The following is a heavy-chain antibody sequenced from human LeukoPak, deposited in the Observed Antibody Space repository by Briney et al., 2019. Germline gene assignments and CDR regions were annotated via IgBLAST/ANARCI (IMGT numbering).Heavy chain of an antibody. CDR2: ITPIFGTA. D-gene: IGHD5-24*01. J-gene: IGHJ6*02. Sequence: ASVKVSCKASGGTFSSYAISWVRQAPGQGLEWMGGITPIFGTANYAQKFQGRVTITADESTSTAYMELSSLRSEDTAVYYCASPWEMATMYYYYYGMDVWGQGTTVTVSS. CDR3: ASPWEMATMYYYYYGMDV. V-gene: IGHV1-69*13. CDR1: GGTFSSYA.